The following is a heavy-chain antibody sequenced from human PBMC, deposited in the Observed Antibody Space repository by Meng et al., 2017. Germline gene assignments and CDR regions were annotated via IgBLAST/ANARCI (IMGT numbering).Heavy chain of an antibody. D-gene: IGHD3-10*01. CDR1: GGSISSGGYY. CDR2: IYYSGST. CDR3: ARDSHYGSGSYNWFDP. Sequence: QVQLQESGPGLVKPSQTLSLTCTVSGGSISSGGYYWSWIRQHPGKGLEWIGYIYYSGSTYYNPSLKSRVTISVDTPKNQFSLKLSSVTAADTAVYYCARDSHYGSGSYNWFDPWGQGTLVTVSS. V-gene: IGHV4-31*03. J-gene: IGHJ5*02.